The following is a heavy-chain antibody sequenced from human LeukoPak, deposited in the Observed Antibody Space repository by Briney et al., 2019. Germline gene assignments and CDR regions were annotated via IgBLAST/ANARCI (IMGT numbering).Heavy chain of an antibody. D-gene: IGHD4-17*01. J-gene: IGHJ5*02. V-gene: IGHV1-18*01. CDR3: ARDDYGDSNGRFDP. CDR1: GYTFTSYG. Sequence: ASVTVSCKASGYTFTSYGISWVRQAPGQGLEWMGWISVYNGNTNYAQKLQGRLTITRDKSTNTAYMEMRRLRSDDTAVYYFARDDYGDSNGRFDPWGQGTLVTVSS. CDR2: ISVYNGNT.